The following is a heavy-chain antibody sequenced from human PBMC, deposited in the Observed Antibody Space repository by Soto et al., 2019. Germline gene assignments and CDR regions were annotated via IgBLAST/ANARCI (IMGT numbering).Heavy chain of an antibody. J-gene: IGHJ5*02. CDR2: IYPGDSDA. D-gene: IGHD3-3*01. Sequence: GESLKISCKGSGYSFTSYWIGWVRQMPGKGLEWMGIIYPGDSDARYSPSFQGQVTISAGKSISTAYLQWSSLKASDTAMYYCARLTYYDFWGGYYTGGWFDPWGQGTLVTVSS. CDR3: ARLTYYDFWGGYYTGGWFDP. CDR1: GYSFTSYW. V-gene: IGHV5-51*01.